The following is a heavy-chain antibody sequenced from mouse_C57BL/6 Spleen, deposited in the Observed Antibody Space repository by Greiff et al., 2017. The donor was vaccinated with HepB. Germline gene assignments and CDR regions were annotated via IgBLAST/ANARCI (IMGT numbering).Heavy chain of an antibody. CDR2: IWSGGST. CDR3: AAGHYYGSLDY. Sequence: VQLQESGPGLVQPSQRLSITCTVSGFSLTSYGVHWVRQSPGKGLEWLGVIWSGGSTDYNAAFISRLSISKDNSKSQVFFKMNSQQADDTAIYYCAAGHYYGSLDYWGQGTTLTVSS. V-gene: IGHV2-2*01. CDR1: GFSLTSYG. D-gene: IGHD1-1*01. J-gene: IGHJ2*01.